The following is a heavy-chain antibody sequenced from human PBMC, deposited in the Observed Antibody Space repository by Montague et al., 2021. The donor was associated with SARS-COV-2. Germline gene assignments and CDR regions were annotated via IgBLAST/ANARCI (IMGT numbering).Heavy chain of an antibody. V-gene: IGHV3-33*01. CDR2: IWYDGSNK. CDR1: GFTFSSYG. Sequence: SLRLSCAASGFTFSSYGMHWVRQAPGKGLEWVAVIWYDGSNKYYADSVKGRFTISRDNSKNTLYLQMSSLHQGPIGLPPGTLLQEHLWG. CDR3: TLLQEHL. J-gene: IGHJ6*01.